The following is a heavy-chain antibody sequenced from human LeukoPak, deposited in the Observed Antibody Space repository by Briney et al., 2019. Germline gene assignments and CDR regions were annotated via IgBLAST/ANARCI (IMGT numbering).Heavy chain of an antibody. CDR2: ISTSGTTI. CDR3: ARDSPRTGSFYYYMDV. V-gene: IGHV3-48*03. D-gene: IGHD1-1*01. Sequence: GGSLRLSCAASGFTFSSYEMNWVRQAPGKGLEWVSYISTSGTTIYYADSVKGRFTISRDNAKNSLYLQMNSLRAEDTAVYYCARDSPRTGSFYYYMDVWGKGTTVTVSS. J-gene: IGHJ6*03. CDR1: GFTFSSYE.